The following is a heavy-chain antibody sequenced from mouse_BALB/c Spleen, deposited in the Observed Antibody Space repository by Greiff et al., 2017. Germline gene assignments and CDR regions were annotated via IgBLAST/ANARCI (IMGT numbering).Heavy chain of an antibody. V-gene: IGHV1-69*02. CDR3: TRELELRNLDY. Sequence: QVQLQQPGAELVRPGASVKLSCKASGYTFTSYWINWVKQRPGQGLEWIGNIYPSDSYTNYNQKLKDKATLTVDKSSSTAYMQLSNPTSEDSAVYDCTRELELRNLDYWGRGTTHTVST. CDR1: GYTFTSYW. D-gene: IGHD3-1*01. J-gene: IGHJ2*01. CDR2: IYPSDSYT.